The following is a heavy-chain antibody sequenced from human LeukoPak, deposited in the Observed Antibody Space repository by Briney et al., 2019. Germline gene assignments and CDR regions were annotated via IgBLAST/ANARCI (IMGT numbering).Heavy chain of an antibody. V-gene: IGHV1-69*05. CDR2: IIPIFGTA. CDR1: GGTFSSYA. D-gene: IGHD1-26*01. J-gene: IGHJ4*02. CDR3: ARGLNPGGYYNGDYFDY. Sequence: SVKVSCKASGGTFSSYAISWVRQAPGQGLEWMGGIIPIFGTANYAQKFQGRVTITTDESTSTAYMELSSLRSEDTAVYYCARGLNPGGYYNGDYFDYWGQGTLVTVSS.